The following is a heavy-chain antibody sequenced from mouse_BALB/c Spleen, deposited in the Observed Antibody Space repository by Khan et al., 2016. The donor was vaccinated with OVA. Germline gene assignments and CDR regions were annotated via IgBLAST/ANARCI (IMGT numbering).Heavy chain of an antibody. J-gene: IGHJ3*01. V-gene: IGHV1S137*01. Sequence: VKLQESGAELVRPGVSVKISCKGSGYTFTDYAMHWVKQSHAKSLEWIGVISTYYGDADYNQKFKGKATMTVDKSSSTAYMEIAILTSEDSAIYYCARGSGNSRFAYWGQGTLVTVSA. CDR1: GYTFTDYA. CDR3: ARGSGNSRFAY. CDR2: ISTYYGDA. D-gene: IGHD1-3*01.